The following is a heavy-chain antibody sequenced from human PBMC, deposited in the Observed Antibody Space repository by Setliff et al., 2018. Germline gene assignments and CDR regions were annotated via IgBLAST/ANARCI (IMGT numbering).Heavy chain of an antibody. CDR1: GASITSGGFY. Sequence: SETLSLTCSVSGASITSGGFYWTWIRQPAGKGLEWIGHISPSGSTTYNPSVKSRVTISLDTSKNHFSLKLDSVTAADTALYYCARSPSSGAFSLRSMDVWGKGTTVTVSS. D-gene: IGHD3-10*01. CDR2: ISPSGST. V-gene: IGHV4-61*09. CDR3: ARSPSSGAFSLRSMDV. J-gene: IGHJ6*04.